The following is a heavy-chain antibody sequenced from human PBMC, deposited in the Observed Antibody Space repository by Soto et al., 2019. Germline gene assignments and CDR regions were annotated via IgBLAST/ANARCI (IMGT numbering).Heavy chain of an antibody. CDR3: ARILYSSQRDGVDV. V-gene: IGHV3-23*01. D-gene: IGHD2-8*01. J-gene: IGHJ6*02. CDR1: GFTFLSYP. CDR2: ISGGSDTI. Sequence: GGSLRLSCAASGFTFLSYPMTWVRQAPGKGLEWVSSISGGSDTILYADSVKGRFTISRDNARATLHLQMNSLRAEDMAIYYCARILYSSQRDGVDVWGQGTTVTVSS.